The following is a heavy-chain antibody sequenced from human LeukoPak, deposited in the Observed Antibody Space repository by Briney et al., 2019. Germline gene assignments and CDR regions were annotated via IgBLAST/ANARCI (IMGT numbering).Heavy chain of an antibody. J-gene: IGHJ4*02. V-gene: IGHV3-48*02. CDR3: ARGTTGTDY. CDR1: GFTFSTYS. Sequence: AGGSLRLSCAASGFTFSTYSMNWVRQAPGKGLEWLSYISSGSSTIYYADSVKGRFPISRDNAKNSLYLQMNSLRDEDTAMYYCARGTTGTDYWGQGTPVTVSS. CDR2: ISSGSSTI. D-gene: IGHD4-17*01.